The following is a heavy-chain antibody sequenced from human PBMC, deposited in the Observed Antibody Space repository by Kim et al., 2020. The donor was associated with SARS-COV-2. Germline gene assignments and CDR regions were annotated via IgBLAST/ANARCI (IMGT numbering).Heavy chain of an antibody. CDR3: ARDKMGYNAYDP. V-gene: IGHV4-4*07. Sequence: NYTPSLTGRVTMSVDTSKNQFSLRLSSVTAADTAVYYCARDKMGYNAYDPWGQGTLVTVSS. J-gene: IGHJ5*02. D-gene: IGHD5-18*01.